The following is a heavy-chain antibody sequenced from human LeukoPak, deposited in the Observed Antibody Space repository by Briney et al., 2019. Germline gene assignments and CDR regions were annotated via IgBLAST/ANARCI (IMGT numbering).Heavy chain of an antibody. D-gene: IGHD5-18*01. CDR1: GGSLSSSNW. CDR2: IYHSGST. Sequence: SGTLSLTCAVSGGSLSSSNWWSWVRQPPGKGLEWIGEIYHSGSTSYNPSPTRRVTISVDTSKNQFSLKLSTVTAADTAVYYCARGGYSYGYPWFDPWGQGTLVTVSS. J-gene: IGHJ5*02. CDR3: ARGGYSYGYPWFDP. V-gene: IGHV4-4*02.